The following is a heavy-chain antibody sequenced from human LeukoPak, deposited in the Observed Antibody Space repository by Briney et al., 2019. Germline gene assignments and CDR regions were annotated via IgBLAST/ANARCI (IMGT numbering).Heavy chain of an antibody. J-gene: IGHJ4*02. D-gene: IGHD3-10*01. CDR1: GLTFSSYA. CDR2: INENGRKT. CDR3: AKITMARTPNY. V-gene: IGHV3-23*01. Sequence: GSLLLSCAASGLTFSSYAMNWVRQASGKGLEWVSGINENGRKTYYADSVKGRFSISRDNSKNTLYLQMSDLRAEDTAVYYCAKITMARTPNYWGQGTLVTVSS.